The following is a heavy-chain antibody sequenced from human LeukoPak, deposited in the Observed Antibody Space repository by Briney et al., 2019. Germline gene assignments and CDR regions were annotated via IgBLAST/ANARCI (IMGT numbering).Heavy chain of an antibody. Sequence: GGSLRLSCAASGFTSSSYAMHWVRQAPGKGLEWVAVISYDGSNKYYADSVKGRFTISRDNSKNTLYLQMNSLRAENTAVYYCARAWIGDGYNFDYWGQGTLVTVSS. CDR1: GFTSSSYA. D-gene: IGHD5-24*01. CDR2: ISYDGSNK. CDR3: ARAWIGDGYNFDY. J-gene: IGHJ4*02. V-gene: IGHV3-30*04.